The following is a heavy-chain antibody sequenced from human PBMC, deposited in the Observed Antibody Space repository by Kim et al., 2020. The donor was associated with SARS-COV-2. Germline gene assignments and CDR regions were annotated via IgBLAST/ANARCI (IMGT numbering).Heavy chain of an antibody. V-gene: IGHV7-4-1*02. D-gene: IGHD1-7*01. J-gene: IGHJ5*02. CDR2: INTNTGNP. CDR3: ARGINAGSYNWNYNWFDP. CDR1: GYTFTSYA. Sequence: ASVKVSCKASGYTFTSYAMNWVRQAPGQGLEWMGWINTNTGNPTYAQGFTGRFVFSLDTSVSTAYLQISSLKAEDTAVYYCARGINAGSYNWNYNWFDPWGQGTLVTVSS.